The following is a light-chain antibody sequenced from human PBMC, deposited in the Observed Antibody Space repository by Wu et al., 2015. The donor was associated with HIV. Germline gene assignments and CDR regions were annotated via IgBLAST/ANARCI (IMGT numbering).Light chain of an antibody. CDR1: QSVPNNY. V-gene: IGKV3-20*01. CDR3: QKYNSAPWT. CDR2: GAS. J-gene: IGKJ1*01. Sequence: IVLTQSPGTLSLSPGERATLSCRASQSVPNNYLAWYQQNPGQGPGLLIYGASSRPAGLPDRFRGSGSGTDFTLTISSLQPEDVATYYCQKYNSAPWTFGQGTKVEIK.